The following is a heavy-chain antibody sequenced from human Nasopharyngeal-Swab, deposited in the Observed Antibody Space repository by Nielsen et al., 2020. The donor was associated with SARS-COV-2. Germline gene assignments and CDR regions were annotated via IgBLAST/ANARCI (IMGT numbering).Heavy chain of an antibody. Sequence: RQAPGKGLEWIGRIYTSGSTNYNPSLKSRVTMSVDTSKNQFSLKLGSVTAADTAVYYCARGLEWLDYWGQGTLVTVSS. CDR3: ARGLEWLDY. D-gene: IGHD3-3*01. J-gene: IGHJ4*02. CDR2: IYTSGST. V-gene: IGHV4-4*07.